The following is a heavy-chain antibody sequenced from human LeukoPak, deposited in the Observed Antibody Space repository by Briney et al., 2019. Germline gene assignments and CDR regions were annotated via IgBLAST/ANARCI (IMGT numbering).Heavy chain of an antibody. CDR2: IWYDGSSK. D-gene: IGHD6-13*01. CDR3: ARSQSSSLIDY. CDR1: GFSFSAYG. Sequence: GGSLRLSCAASGFSFSAYGVHWVRQAPGKGLEWVAVIWYDGSSKDYADSVKGRFALSRDNSKNTLYLQMNSLTVEDTAVYYCARSQSSSLIDYWGQGTLVTVSS. V-gene: IGHV3-33*01. J-gene: IGHJ4*02.